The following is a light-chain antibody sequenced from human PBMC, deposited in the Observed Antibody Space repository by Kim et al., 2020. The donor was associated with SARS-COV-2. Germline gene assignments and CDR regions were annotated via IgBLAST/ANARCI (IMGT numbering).Light chain of an antibody. J-gene: IGKJ2*01. CDR3: HQYNTYPYT. CDR2: RAS. V-gene: IGKV1-5*03. CDR1: QTVSDW. Sequence: DIQMTQSPSTLSASVGDRVTITCRASQTVSDWLAWYQEKPGIAPRVLIYRASNLESGAPSRFSGSGSGTEFTLTISSVQPDDFATYYCHQYNTYPYTFGQGTKL.